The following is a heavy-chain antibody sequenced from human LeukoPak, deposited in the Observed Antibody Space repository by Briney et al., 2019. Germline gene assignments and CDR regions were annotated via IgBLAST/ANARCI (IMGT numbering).Heavy chain of an antibody. D-gene: IGHD3-9*01. V-gene: IGHV3-7*01. Sequence: GGSLRLSCAASGFSFSWYWMTWVRQAPGQGLEWVANLTPDGSEKYYRDSVRGRFTISRDNAKNSLSLQMNSLRDDDTAVYYCARGEAFYDILTVHHKIKPEYMDVWGKGTTVTVSS. CDR1: GFSFSWYW. CDR3: ARGEAFYDILTVHHKIKPEYMDV. J-gene: IGHJ6*03. CDR2: LTPDGSEK.